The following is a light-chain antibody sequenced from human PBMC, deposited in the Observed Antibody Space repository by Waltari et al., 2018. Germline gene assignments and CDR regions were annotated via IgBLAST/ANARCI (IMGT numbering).Light chain of an antibody. CDR1: QSIISY. Sequence: DIQMTQSPPSLSASVGDRVTITCRASQSIISYLNWYQQKPGKAPKLLIYAASSLQSGVPSRFSGSGSGTDFTLTISSLQPEDFATYYCQQSYSTPLYTFGQGTKLEIK. CDR2: AAS. V-gene: IGKV1-39*01. CDR3: QQSYSTPLYT. J-gene: IGKJ2*01.